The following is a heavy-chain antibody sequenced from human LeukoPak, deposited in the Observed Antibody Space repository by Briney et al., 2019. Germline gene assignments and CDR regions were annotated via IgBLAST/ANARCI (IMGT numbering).Heavy chain of an antibody. Sequence: SETLSLTCTVSGGSISSYYWSWIRQPPGKGLEWIGYIYYSGSTNYNPSLKSRVTISIDTSKNRFSLKLRSVTAADTAVYYCARLYDYGGKNLDLWGRGTLVTVSS. CDR3: ARLYDYGGKNLDL. D-gene: IGHD4-23*01. CDR2: IYYSGST. CDR1: GGSISSYY. V-gene: IGHV4-59*01. J-gene: IGHJ2*01.